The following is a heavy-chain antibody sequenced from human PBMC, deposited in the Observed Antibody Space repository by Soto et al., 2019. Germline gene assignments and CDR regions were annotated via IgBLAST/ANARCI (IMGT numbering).Heavy chain of an antibody. D-gene: IGHD2-21*02. CDR3: AKDYGDFYGDFDY. J-gene: IGHJ4*02. Sequence: EVQMVESGGGLVQPGRSLRLSCAASGFTFDDHGMHWVRQVPGKGLEWVSGISWNSDNMGYADSVKGRFTISRDNAKNSLYLQMNSLRAEDTALYYCAKDYGDFYGDFDYWGQGTLVTVSS. CDR1: GFTFDDHG. V-gene: IGHV3-9*01. CDR2: ISWNSDNM.